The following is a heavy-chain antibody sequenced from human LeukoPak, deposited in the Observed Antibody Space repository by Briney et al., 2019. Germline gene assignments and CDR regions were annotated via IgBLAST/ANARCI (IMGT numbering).Heavy chain of an antibody. V-gene: IGHV3-23*01. CDR3: AKVGYGDYEVYYYYYMDV. CDR2: ISGSGGST. D-gene: IGHD4-17*01. J-gene: IGHJ6*03. CDR1: GFTFSSYG. Sequence: PGGTLRLSCAASGFTFSSYGMSWVRQAPGKGLEWVSAISGSGGSTYYADSVKGRFTISRDNSKNTLYLQMNSLRAEDTAVYYCAKVGYGDYEVYYYYYMDVWGKGTTVTVSS.